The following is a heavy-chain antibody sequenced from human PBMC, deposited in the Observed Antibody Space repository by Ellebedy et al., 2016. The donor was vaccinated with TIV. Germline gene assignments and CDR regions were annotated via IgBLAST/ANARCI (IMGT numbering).Heavy chain of an antibody. CDR1: GGTFSSYG. J-gene: IGHJ4*02. Sequence: AASVTVSCKASGGTFSSYGISWVRQAPGQGLEWMGGIIPILGKANYAQKFQGRVTITADESTYTAYMELSSLRSEDTAVYYCARVGNYYGGKPSYYFDYWGQGTLVAVSS. CDR2: IIPILGKA. CDR3: ARVGNYYGGKPSYYFDY. V-gene: IGHV1-69*10. D-gene: IGHD4-23*01.